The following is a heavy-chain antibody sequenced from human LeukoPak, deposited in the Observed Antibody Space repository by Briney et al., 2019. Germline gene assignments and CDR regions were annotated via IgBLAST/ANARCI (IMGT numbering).Heavy chain of an antibody. D-gene: IGHD1-1*01. CDR2: ISASGDST. CDR3: ARYIRSPLYYFDY. J-gene: IGHJ4*02. V-gene: IGHV3-23*01. Sequence: GGSRRLSCAASGFTFSSYAMSWARQAPGKGLEWVSTISASGDSTYYADSVKGRFTISRDISRNTLYVQLNSLRAEDTAVYYCARYIRSPLYYFDYWGRGTLVTVSS. CDR1: GFTFSSYA.